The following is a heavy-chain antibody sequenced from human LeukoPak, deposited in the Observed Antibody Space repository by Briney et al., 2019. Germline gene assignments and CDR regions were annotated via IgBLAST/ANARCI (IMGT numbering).Heavy chain of an antibody. Sequence: GGSLRLSCAASGFTFSRYWMHWVRQAPGKGLVWVSRIDSDGTNRDYADSVKGRFTISRDNAKNTVYLQMNSLRDEDTAVYYCGGRATGLPEYWGQGSLVTVSS. V-gene: IGHV3-74*01. CDR1: GFTFSRYW. CDR2: IDSDGTNR. D-gene: IGHD3-9*01. CDR3: GGRATGLPEY. J-gene: IGHJ4*02.